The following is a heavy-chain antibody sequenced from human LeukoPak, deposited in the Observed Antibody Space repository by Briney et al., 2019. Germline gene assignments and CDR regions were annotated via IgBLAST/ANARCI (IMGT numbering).Heavy chain of an antibody. J-gene: IGHJ6*03. D-gene: IGHD2-15*01. CDR1: GGSFSGYY. V-gene: IGHV4-34*01. CDR3: ARYAAGYYYFYMVV. Sequence: SETLSLTCAVFGGSFSGYYLSWIRQPPGKGLEWIGEINPGGSTDYNPSLKSRVTISMDTSKNQFSLNLTSVSAADTAVYYCARYAAGYYYFYMVVWGKGTSVTVSS. CDR2: INPGGST.